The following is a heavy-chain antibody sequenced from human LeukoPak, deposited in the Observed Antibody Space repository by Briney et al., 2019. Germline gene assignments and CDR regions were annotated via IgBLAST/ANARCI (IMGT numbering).Heavy chain of an antibody. CDR3: ARDSSGTRVFDL. CDR2: IYRDGRT. V-gene: IGHV3-53*01. D-gene: IGHD6-19*01. Sequence: VGSLRLSCAASAFIISDNFMNWVRQAPGKGLEWVSVIYRDGRTYYADSVKGRFTISRDNSKNTLYLQMNSLSAEDTAVYYCARDSSGTRVFDLWGPGTLVTVSS. CDR1: AFIISDNF. J-gene: IGHJ4*02.